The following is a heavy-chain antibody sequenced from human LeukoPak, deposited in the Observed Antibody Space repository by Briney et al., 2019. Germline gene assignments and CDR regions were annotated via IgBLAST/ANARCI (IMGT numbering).Heavy chain of an antibody. V-gene: IGHV4-59*08. Sequence: SETLSLTCTVSGGSMSGYYWSWIRQPPGKGLEWIGYIFSSGSSNFNPSLKSRVTISVDTSRNQFSLRLSSVTAADTAVYSCARRSKLGYYFDSWGQGILVTVSS. CDR1: GGSMSGYY. J-gene: IGHJ4*02. CDR2: IFSSGSS. CDR3: ARRSKLGYYFDS. D-gene: IGHD3-16*01.